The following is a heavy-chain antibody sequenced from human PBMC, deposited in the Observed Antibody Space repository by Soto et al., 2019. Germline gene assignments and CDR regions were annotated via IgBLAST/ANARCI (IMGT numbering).Heavy chain of an antibody. CDR2: IYYSGST. D-gene: IGHD3-16*01. Sequence: PSETLSLTCTVSGGSISDSSHYWAWIRQPPGKGLEWIGYIYYSGSTNYNPSLKSRVTISVDTSKNQFSLKLSSVTAADTAVYYCARVDSYDYDPWYYFDYWGQGTLVTVSS. V-gene: IGHV4-61*05. J-gene: IGHJ4*02. CDR3: ARVDSYDYDPWYYFDY. CDR1: GGSISDSSHY.